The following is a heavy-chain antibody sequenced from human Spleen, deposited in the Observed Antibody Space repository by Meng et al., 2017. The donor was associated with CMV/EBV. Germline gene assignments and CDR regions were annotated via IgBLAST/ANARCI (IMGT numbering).Heavy chain of an antibody. CDR1: GFTFSDYY. D-gene: IGHD4-17*01. CDR2: ISGSGGST. V-gene: IGHV3-11*04. Sequence: GESLKISCAASGFTFSDYYMSWIRQAPGKGLEWVSAISGSGGSTYYADSVKGRFTISRDNAKNSLYLQMNSLRAEDTAVYYCARGPDYGDYPYYFDYWGQGTLVTVSS. CDR3: ARGPDYGDYPYYFDY. J-gene: IGHJ4*02.